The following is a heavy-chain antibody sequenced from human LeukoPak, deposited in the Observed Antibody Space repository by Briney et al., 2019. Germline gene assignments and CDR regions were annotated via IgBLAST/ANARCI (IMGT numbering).Heavy chain of an antibody. CDR1: GYTFTGYY. D-gene: IGHD6-6*01. CDR3: VRGQWGSSNYYYYYMDV. J-gene: IGHJ6*03. V-gene: IGHV1-2*06. Sequence: ASVKVSCKASGYTFTGYYMHWVRQAPGQGLEWMGRINPNSGGTNYAQKFQGRVTMTRDTSISTAYMELSRLRSDDTAVHYCVRGQWGSSNYYYYYMDVWGKGTTVTVSS. CDR2: INPNSGGT.